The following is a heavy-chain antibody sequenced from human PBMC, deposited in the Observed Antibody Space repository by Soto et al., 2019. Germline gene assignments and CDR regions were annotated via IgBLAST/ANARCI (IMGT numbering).Heavy chain of an antibody. CDR1: GGSINSDDYY. D-gene: IGHD6-6*01. Sequence: SETLSLTCTVSGGSINSDDYYWSWIRQPPGKGLEWIGHIYYSGRTNYNPSLESRLTISLDTSKNQFSLKLGSVSAADSAVYFCAGDRSNSPDYFDYWGQGTLVTVSS. V-gene: IGHV4-30-4*01. J-gene: IGHJ4*02. CDR2: IYYSGRT. CDR3: AGDRSNSPDYFDY.